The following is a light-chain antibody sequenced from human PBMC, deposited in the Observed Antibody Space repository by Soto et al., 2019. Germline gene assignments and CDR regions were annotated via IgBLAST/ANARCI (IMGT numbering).Light chain of an antibody. CDR3: QQYSGPGMYT. J-gene: IGKJ2*01. CDR2: GAS. V-gene: IGKV3-20*01. CDR1: QSVSSRY. Sequence: EIVLTQSPGTLSLSPGEGATLSCRASQSVSSRYLAWYQQKPGQAPRLLIYGASSRATGIPDRFSGSGSGTDFTLTISRLEPVYFAEYYCQQYSGPGMYTFGQGTKLEIK.